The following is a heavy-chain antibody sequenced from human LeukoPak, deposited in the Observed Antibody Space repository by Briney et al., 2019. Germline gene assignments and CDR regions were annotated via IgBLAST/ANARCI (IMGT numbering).Heavy chain of an antibody. V-gene: IGHV3-74*01. Sequence: GGSLRLSCAASGFTFSSYWMHWVRQAPGKGLVWVSRINSDGSSTSYADSVKGGLTISRDNTKNTLYMQMNSQTADDTALYYIARGHYDFWSGYYTNSKPFDYWGRGTLVTVSS. CDR2: INSDGSST. CDR3: ARGHYDFWSGYYTNSKPFDY. CDR1: GFTFSSYW. J-gene: IGHJ4*02. D-gene: IGHD3-3*01.